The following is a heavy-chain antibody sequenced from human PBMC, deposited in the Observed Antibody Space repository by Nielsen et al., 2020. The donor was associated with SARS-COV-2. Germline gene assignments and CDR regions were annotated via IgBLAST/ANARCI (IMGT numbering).Heavy chain of an antibody. CDR1: GFTFDDYA. J-gene: IGHJ1*01. V-gene: IGHV3-9*01. Sequence: SLKISCAASGFTFDDYAMHWVRQAPGKGLEWVSGISWNSGSIGYADSVKGRFTISRDNAKNSLYLQMNSLRAEDTALYYCANTFFGSGSYYGSSEYFQHWGQGTLVTVSS. CDR2: ISWNSGSI. D-gene: IGHD3-10*01. CDR3: ANTFFGSGSYYGSSEYFQH.